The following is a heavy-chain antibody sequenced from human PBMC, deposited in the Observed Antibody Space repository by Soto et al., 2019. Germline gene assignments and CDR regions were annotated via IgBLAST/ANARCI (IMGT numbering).Heavy chain of an antibody. CDR1: GFTFDDYA. CDR2: ISWNSGDI. Sequence: EVQLVESGGGLVHPGRSLRLSCAASGFTFDDYAMHWVRQAPGKGLEWVSSISWNSGDIGYADSVKGRFTISRDNAKNSLYLQMNSLRAEDTALYYCAKGNFAYYYYYMDVWGKGTMVTVSS. V-gene: IGHV3-9*01. CDR3: AKGNFAYYYYYMDV. J-gene: IGHJ6*03.